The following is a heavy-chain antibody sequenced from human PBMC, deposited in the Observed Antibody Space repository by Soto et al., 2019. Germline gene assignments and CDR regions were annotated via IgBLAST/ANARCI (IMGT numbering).Heavy chain of an antibody. D-gene: IGHD5-12*01. Sequence: QITLKESGPTLVKPTQTLTLTCSFSGFSLSTRGVGVGWIRQPPGKALEWLALIFWDDDKWYSPALRSRLTITQDTSNNQVVLTITNLDPVDTATDYCAHRSRGYADCFDQWGQGTLVTVSS. V-gene: IGHV2-5*02. CDR1: GFSLSTRGVG. CDR3: AHRSRGYADCFDQ. CDR2: IFWDDDK. J-gene: IGHJ4*02.